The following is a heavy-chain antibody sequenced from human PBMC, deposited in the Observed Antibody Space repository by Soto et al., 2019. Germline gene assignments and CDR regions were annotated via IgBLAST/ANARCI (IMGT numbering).Heavy chain of an antibody. D-gene: IGHD2-15*01. J-gene: IGHJ6*02. CDR2: ITTYNGNT. CDR1: GYSFTSYG. CDR3: ARFSGGVYNTYYFYYCMDV. V-gene: IGHV1-18*04. Sequence: DSVKVSCKASGYSFTSYGISWVRQAPGQGLDWMGWITTYNGNTKYAQDLQGRVTMTTDTSTSTAYMELRSLRSDDTAVYYCARFSGGVYNTYYFYYCMDVWGQGTMVTVSS.